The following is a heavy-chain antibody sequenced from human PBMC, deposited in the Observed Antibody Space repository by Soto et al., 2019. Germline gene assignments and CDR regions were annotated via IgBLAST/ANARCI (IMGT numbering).Heavy chain of an antibody. Sequence: PGESLKISCKGSGYSFTSYWISWVRQMPGKGLEWMGRIDPSDSYTNYSPSFQGHVTISADKSISTAYLQWSSLKASDTAMYCCARVGWELRTRYYYYGMDVWGQGTTVTVSS. CDR2: IDPSDSYT. V-gene: IGHV5-10-1*01. CDR1: GYSFTSYW. CDR3: ARVGWELRTRYYYYGMDV. D-gene: IGHD1-26*01. J-gene: IGHJ6*02.